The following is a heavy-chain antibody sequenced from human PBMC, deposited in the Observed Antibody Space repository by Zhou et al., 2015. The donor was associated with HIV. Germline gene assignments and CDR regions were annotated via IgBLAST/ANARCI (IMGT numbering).Heavy chain of an antibody. CDR3: ARGGTVTRGVIRKMPQFYYYYVMEV. CDR2: ITPIFGST. Sequence: QVQLVQSGAEVKKPGSSVKVSCKASGGTFSKYGFSWVRQAPGQGLEWMGGITPIFGSTNYAQKFQDRVTITADESTSTLYMELSSLRSDDTAVYFCARGGTVTRGVIRKMPQFYYYYVMEVWGQGTTVTVSS. J-gene: IGHJ6*02. D-gene: IGHD3-10*01. CDR1: GGTFSKYG. V-gene: IGHV1-69*19.